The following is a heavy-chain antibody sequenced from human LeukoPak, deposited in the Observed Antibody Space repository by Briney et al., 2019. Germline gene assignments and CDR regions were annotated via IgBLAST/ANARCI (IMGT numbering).Heavy chain of an antibody. CDR2: IKEDGSEK. V-gene: IGHV3-7*03. CDR1: GFTFSYYW. J-gene: IGHJ4*02. Sequence: GGSLRLSCAASGFTFSYYWMSWVRQAPGKGLEWVANIKEDGSEKYYVDSVKGRFTVSRDNARNSLYLQMNSPRAEDTAVYYCARAGSPGSVDYWGQGTLVTVSS. D-gene: IGHD1-14*01. CDR3: ARAGSPGSVDY.